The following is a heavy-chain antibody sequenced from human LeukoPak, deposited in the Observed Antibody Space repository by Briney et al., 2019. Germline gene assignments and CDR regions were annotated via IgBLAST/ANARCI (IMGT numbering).Heavy chain of an antibody. D-gene: IGHD3-10*01. CDR3: ARAPPVRGAPNFDY. V-gene: IGHV1-69*05. CDR2: IIPIFGTA. CDR1: GGTFSSSA. J-gene: IGHJ4*02. Sequence: SVKVSCKASGGTFSSSAISWVRQAPGQGLEWMGGIIPIFGTANYAQKFQGRVTITTDESTSTAYMELSSLRSEDTAVYYCARAPPVRGAPNFDYWGQGTLVTVSS.